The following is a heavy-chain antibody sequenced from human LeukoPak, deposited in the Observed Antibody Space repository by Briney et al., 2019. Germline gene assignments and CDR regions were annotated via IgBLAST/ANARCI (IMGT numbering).Heavy chain of an antibody. D-gene: IGHD3-10*01. J-gene: IGHJ4*02. V-gene: IGHV1-2*06. CDR3: ALLWFGELWTKDY. Sequence: ASVKVSCKASGYSFTGYYMHWVRQAPGQGLEWMGRINPKRGGTNYAQKFQGRVTLTRDTSTSTAHMELSRLTSDDTAVYYCALLWFGELWTKDYWGQGTLVTVSS. CDR1: GYSFTGYY. CDR2: INPKRGGT.